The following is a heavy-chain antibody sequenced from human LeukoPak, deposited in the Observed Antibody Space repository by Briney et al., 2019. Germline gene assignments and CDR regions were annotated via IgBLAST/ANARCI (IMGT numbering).Heavy chain of an antibody. CDR2: LYTSGTT. J-gene: IGHJ4*02. Sequence: PSETLSLTCTVSGGSLSSGSYYWTWIRQPAGKGLEWIGHLYTSGTTSYNPSLQSRVTISADTSKHQFSLRLTSVTAADTAVYYCARAGGSVGWYGTIDYWGQGTLVTVSS. CDR3: ARAGGSVGWYGTIDY. CDR1: GGSLSSGSYY. V-gene: IGHV4-61*09. D-gene: IGHD6-19*01.